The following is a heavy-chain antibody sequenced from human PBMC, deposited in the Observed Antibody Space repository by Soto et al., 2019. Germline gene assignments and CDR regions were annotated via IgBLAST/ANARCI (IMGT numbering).Heavy chain of an antibody. J-gene: IGHJ4*02. V-gene: IGHV5-51*01. CDR1: GYIFHNYW. CDR3: ARQRYFGY. CDR2: IYPGDSNI. Sequence: GASLKISCQASGYIFHNYWIGWVRQMPGKGLEWLGIIYPGDSNIRYNPSFQGQVTISADKSLSTTYLHWSSLKASDTAMYYCARQRYFGYWGQGTLVTVSS.